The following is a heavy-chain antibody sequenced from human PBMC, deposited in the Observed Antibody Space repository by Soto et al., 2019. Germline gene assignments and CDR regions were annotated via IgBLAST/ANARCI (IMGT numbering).Heavy chain of an antibody. CDR3: ARDGLSSTSCGPNWFDP. D-gene: IGHD2-2*01. Sequence: TLCPSCPVSGVSISSGGYYWSWIRQHPGKGLEWIGYIYYSGSTYYNPSLKSRVTISVDTSKNQFSLKLSSVTAADTAVYYCARDGLSSTSCGPNWFDPWGQGNLVTVSS. CDR1: GVSISSGGYY. CDR2: IYYSGST. V-gene: IGHV4-31*03. J-gene: IGHJ5*02.